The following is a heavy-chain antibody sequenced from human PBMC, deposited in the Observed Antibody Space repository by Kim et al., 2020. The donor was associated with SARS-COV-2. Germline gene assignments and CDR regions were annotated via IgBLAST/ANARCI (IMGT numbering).Heavy chain of an antibody. CDR2: VNSDGSST. J-gene: IGHJ4*02. D-gene: IGHD3-16*01. Sequence: GGSLRLSCVASGFTFSSYWMHWVRQAPGKGLVWVSRVNSDGSSTSYADSVKGRFTISRDNARNTLYLQMNSLRAEDTAVYYCARLSTGYVWDKFDCWGQGTLVTVSS. V-gene: IGHV3-74*01. CDR3: ARLSTGYVWDKFDC. CDR1: GFTFSSYW.